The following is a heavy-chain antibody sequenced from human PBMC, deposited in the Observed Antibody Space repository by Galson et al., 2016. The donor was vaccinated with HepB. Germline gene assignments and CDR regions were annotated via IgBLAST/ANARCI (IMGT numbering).Heavy chain of an antibody. Sequence: SLRLSCAASGFTFSSYAMDWVRQAPRKGLEWVSAISRSGDATYYADSVKGRFTISRDNFKNTLYLQMNSLRAEDTAVYYCAKDIGYCSGGTCPNDAFDIWGQGTMVTVSS. J-gene: IGHJ3*02. V-gene: IGHV3-23*01. D-gene: IGHD2-15*01. CDR2: ISRSGDAT. CDR3: AKDIGYCSGGTCPNDAFDI. CDR1: GFTFSSYA.